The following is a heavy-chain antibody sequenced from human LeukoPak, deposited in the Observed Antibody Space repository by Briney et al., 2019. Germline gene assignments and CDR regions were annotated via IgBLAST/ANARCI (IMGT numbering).Heavy chain of an antibody. V-gene: IGHV3-30-3*01. Sequence: GGSLRLSCAASGFTFSSYAMHWVRQAPGKGLEWVAVISYDGSNKYYADSVKGRFTISRDNSKNTLYLQMNSLRAEDTAVYYCASGQGQWLDSAYFDYWGQGTLVTVSS. CDR3: ASGQGQWLDSAYFDY. CDR1: GFTFSSYA. CDR2: ISYDGSNK. J-gene: IGHJ4*02. D-gene: IGHD6-19*01.